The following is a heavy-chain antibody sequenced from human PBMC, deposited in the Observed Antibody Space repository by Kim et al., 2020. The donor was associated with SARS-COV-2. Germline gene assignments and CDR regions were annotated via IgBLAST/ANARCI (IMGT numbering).Heavy chain of an antibody. CDR3: AKDGDYYDSSGYSQYYF. D-gene: IGHD3-22*01. V-gene: IGHV3-30*18. Sequence: GGSLRLSCAASGFTFSSYGMHWVRQAPGKGLEWVAVISYDGSNKYYADSVKGRFTISRDNSKNTLYLQMNSLRAEDTAVYYCAKDGDYYDSSGYSQYYF. J-gene: IGHJ4*01. CDR1: GFTFSSYG. CDR2: ISYDGSNK.